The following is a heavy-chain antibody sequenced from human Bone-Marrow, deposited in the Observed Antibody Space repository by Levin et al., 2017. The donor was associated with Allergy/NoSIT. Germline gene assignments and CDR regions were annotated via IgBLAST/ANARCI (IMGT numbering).Heavy chain of an antibody. CDR3: TTRKSADYHSNLYTN. J-gene: IGHJ4*02. CDR2: IKGKSDGGTT. D-gene: IGHD4-11*01. Sequence: GGSLRLSCAASGLTLTNAWMSWVRQAPGKGLEWVGRIKGKSDGGTTDYAAPVKGRFTISRDDSKHTLYLQMNSLQTEDTAVYFCTTRKSADYHSNLYTNWGQGTLVTVSS. CDR1: GLTLTNAW. V-gene: IGHV3-15*01.